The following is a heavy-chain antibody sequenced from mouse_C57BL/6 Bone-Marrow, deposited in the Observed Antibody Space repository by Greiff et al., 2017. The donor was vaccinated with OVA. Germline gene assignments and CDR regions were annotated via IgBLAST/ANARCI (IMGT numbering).Heavy chain of an antibody. CDR1: GYTFTSYW. CDR3: AREGREYYFDY. J-gene: IGHJ2*01. CDR2: IHPNSGST. Sequence: VQLQQPGAELVKPGASVKLSCKASGYTFTSYWMHWVKQRPGQGLEWIGMIHPNSGSTNYNEKFKSKATLTVDKSSSTAYMQLSSLTSEDSAVYYCAREGREYYFDYWGQGTTLTVSS. V-gene: IGHV1-64*01.